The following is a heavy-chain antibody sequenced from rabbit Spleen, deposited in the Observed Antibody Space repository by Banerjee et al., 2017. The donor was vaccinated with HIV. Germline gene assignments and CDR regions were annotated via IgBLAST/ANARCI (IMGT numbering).Heavy chain of an antibody. Sequence: LEESGGGLVKPGGTLTLTCTVSGFSFSSNWICWVRQAPGKGLEWIACIDTNDGDTDYANWPKGRFTISKTSSTTVTLQMTSLTAADTATYFCARDGAGGSYFALWGQGTLVTVS. J-gene: IGHJ3*01. CDR1: GFSFSSNW. CDR2: IDTNDGDT. CDR3: ARDGAGGSYFAL. D-gene: IGHD8-1*01. V-gene: IGHV1S45*01.